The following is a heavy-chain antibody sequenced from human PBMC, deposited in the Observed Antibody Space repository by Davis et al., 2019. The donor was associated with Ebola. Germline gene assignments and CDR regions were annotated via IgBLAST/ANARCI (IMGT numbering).Heavy chain of an antibody. J-gene: IGHJ4*02. CDR2: IYYSGST. CDR3: ARRRRTVTRFVDY. D-gene: IGHD4-17*01. V-gene: IGHV4-61*01. Sequence: SETLSLTCTVSGGSVSSGSYYWSWIRQPPGKGLEWIGYIYYSGSTNYNPSLKSRVTISVDTSKNQFSLKLSSVTAADTAGYYCARRRRTVTRFVDYWGQGTLVTVSS. CDR1: GGSVSSGSYY.